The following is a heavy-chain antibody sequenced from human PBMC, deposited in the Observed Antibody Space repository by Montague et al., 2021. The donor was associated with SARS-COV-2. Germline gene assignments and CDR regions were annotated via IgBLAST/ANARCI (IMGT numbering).Heavy chain of an antibody. CDR3: ARDRPESWRISPGLAGLFATVVHSASGMDV. V-gene: IGHV4-61*09. J-gene: IGHJ6*02. Sequence: TRSLTCTVSGDSMTSGSHFWAWIRQPAGKGLEWIGHIQTSGTSNYNPSLRDRVTLSIDTSRNQFSPQLRSVTAADTAIYYCARDRPESWRISPGLAGLFATVVHSASGMDVWGRGTTVIVS. CDR1: GDSMTSGSHF. CDR2: IQTSGTS. D-gene: IGHD3-22*01.